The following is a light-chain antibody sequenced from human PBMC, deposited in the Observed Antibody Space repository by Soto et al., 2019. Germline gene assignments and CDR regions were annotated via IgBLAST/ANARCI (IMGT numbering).Light chain of an antibody. CDR3: QKYNSAPPT. V-gene: IGKV1-27*01. Sequence: DIQMTQSPSSLSTSVGDRVTITCRASQAISIYLAWYQQKPGKVPKLLIYAASTLQSGVPSRFSGSGSGTDFTLTISSLQPEDVATDYCQKYNSAPPTFCQGTKVEIK. J-gene: IGKJ1*01. CDR1: QAISIY. CDR2: AAS.